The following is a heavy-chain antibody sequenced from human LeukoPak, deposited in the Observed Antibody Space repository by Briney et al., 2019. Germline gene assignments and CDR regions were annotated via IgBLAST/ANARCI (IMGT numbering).Heavy chain of an antibody. CDR2: IWYDGSNK. V-gene: IGHV3-33*01. D-gene: IGHD2-15*01. CDR1: GFTFSNYG. Sequence: PGRSLRLSCAASGFTFSNYGMHWVRQAPGKGLEWVAVIWYDGSNKYYADSVKGRFTISRDNSKNTLYLQMNSLRAEDTAVYYCAREMGDIVPRGYFDLWGRGTLVTVSS. CDR3: AREMGDIVPRGYFDL. J-gene: IGHJ2*01.